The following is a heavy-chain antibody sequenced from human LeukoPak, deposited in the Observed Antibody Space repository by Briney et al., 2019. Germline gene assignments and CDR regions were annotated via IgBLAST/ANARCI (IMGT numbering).Heavy chain of an antibody. V-gene: IGHV4-59*12. J-gene: IGHJ5*02. CDR1: GGSISSYY. Sequence: KTSETLSLTCTVSGGSISSYYWSWIRQPPGKGLEWIGSIYYSGSTYYNPSLRSRVTISVDTSKNQFSLKLSSVTAADTAVYYCARDRALWFGELLSPWFDPWGQGTLVTVSS. D-gene: IGHD3-10*01. CDR2: IYYSGST. CDR3: ARDRALWFGELLSPWFDP.